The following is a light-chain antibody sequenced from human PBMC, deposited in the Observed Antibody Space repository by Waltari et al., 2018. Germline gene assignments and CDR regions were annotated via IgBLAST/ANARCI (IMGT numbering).Light chain of an antibody. V-gene: IGKV1-5*01. CDR2: DAS. CDR1: QSISIW. Sequence: DIQMTQSPSTLSASVGDRVTITCRASQSISIWVSRYQQKPGKAPKVLSYDASTLESGVPSRFSGSGSGTDFTLTISSLQPDAFATNYCQHYNSNPVTFGQGTKLEIK. J-gene: IGKJ2*01. CDR3: QHYNSNPVT.